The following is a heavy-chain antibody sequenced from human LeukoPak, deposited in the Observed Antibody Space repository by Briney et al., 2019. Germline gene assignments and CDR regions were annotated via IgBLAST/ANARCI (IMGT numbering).Heavy chain of an antibody. CDR1: GYTFTGYY. CDR3: AREYCSSTSCYSAFDI. V-gene: IGHV1-2*02. D-gene: IGHD2-2*01. CDR2: INPNSGGT. J-gene: IGHJ3*02. Sequence: ASVKVSCKASGYTFTGYYMHWVRQAPRQGLEWMGWINPNSGGTNYAQKFQGRVTMTMDTSISTAYMELSRLRSDDTAVYYCAREYCSSTSCYSAFDIWGQGIMVTVSS.